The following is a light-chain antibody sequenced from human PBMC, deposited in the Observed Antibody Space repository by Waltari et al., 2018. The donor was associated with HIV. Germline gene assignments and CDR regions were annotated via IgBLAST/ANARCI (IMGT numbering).Light chain of an antibody. J-gene: IGLJ2*01. CDR1: SSDVGEYNY. Sequence: QSALTQPPSASGSPGQSVTFSCTGTSSDVGEYNYVSWYQQHPGKAPKVMIDEVSKRPSGVPDRFSGSKSGNTASLTVSGLQAEDEADYYCSSYAGSNGVIFGGGTKLTVL. V-gene: IGLV2-8*01. CDR2: EVS. CDR3: SSYAGSNGVI.